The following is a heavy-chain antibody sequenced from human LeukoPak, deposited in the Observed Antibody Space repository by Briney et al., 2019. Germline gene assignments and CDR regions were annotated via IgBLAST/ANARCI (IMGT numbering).Heavy chain of an antibody. D-gene: IGHD3-22*01. J-gene: IGHJ4*02. CDR2: ISSSSSYI. CDR1: GSTFSSYS. Sequence: GGSLRLSCAASGSTFSSYSMDWVLQAPGKGLEWVSSISSSSSYIYCADSVKGRFTISRDNAKNSLYLQMNSLRAEDTAVYYCVRETRDYYDSSGYYYRGGNYFDYWGQGTLVTVSS. V-gene: IGHV3-21*01. CDR3: VRETRDYYDSSGYYYRGGNYFDY.